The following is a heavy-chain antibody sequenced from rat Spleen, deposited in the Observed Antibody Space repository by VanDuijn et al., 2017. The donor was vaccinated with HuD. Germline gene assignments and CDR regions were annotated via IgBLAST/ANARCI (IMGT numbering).Heavy chain of an antibody. Sequence: EVELVESGGGLVQPGRSMKLSCAASGFTFSNYGRAWVRQAPTKGLEWVASIDTSGGDTYSRDPVKGRLTISRDNAKSTLYLQMDSLRSEDTATYYCTTETYYGYNYHHYWGQGVMVTVSS. D-gene: IGHD1-9*01. V-gene: IGHV5-25*01. J-gene: IGHJ2*01. CDR1: GFTFSNYG. CDR3: TTETYYGYNYHHY. CDR2: IDTSGGDT.